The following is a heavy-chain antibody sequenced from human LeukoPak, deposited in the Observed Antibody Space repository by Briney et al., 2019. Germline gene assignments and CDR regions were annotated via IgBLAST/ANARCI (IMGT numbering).Heavy chain of an antibody. CDR2: ISAYNGNT. CDR3: ASWSGGYDAFDI. Sequence: ASVTVSCKASGYTFTSYGISWVRQAPGQGLEWMGWISAYNGNTNYAQKLQGRVTMTTDTSTSTAYMELRSLRSDDTAVYYCASWSGGYDAFDIWGQGTMVTVSS. J-gene: IGHJ3*02. V-gene: IGHV1-18*01. D-gene: IGHD3-10*01. CDR1: GYTFTSYG.